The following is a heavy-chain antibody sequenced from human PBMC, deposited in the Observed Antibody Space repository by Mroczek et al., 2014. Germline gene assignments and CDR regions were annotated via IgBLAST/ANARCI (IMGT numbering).Heavy chain of an antibody. V-gene: IGHV4-31*03. CDR2: IYYSGST. J-gene: IGHJ3*02. CDR1: GGSISSGGYY. CDR3: SGWDDSSVRYAFDI. D-gene: IGHD3-22*01. Sequence: QVQLQQWGPGLVKPSQTLSLTCTVSGGSISSGGYYWSWIRQHPGKGLEWIGYIYYSGSTYYNPSLKSRVTISVDTSKNQFSLKLSSVTAADTAVYYCSGWDDSSVRYAFDIWGQGTMVTVSS.